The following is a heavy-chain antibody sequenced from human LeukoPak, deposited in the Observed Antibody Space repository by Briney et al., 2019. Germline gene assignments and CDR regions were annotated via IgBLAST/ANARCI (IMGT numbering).Heavy chain of an antibody. CDR1: GFTFDDYA. Sequence: GGSLRLSCAASGFTFDDYAMYWVRQASGKGLEWVSGISWNSVNIGYADSVKGRFTISRDNAKKSLYLQMNSLRAEGTALYYCARGPYNSGSFFDYWGQGTLVTVSS. CDR3: ARGPYNSGSFFDY. CDR2: ISWNSVNI. D-gene: IGHD3-10*01. V-gene: IGHV3-9*01. J-gene: IGHJ4*02.